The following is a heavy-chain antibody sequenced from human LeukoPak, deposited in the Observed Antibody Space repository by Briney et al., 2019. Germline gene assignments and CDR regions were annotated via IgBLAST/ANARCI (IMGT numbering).Heavy chain of an antibody. V-gene: IGHV3-23*01. CDR3: AKALRVEGIFYYYYGMDV. Sequence: PGGSLRLSCAASGFTFSSYAMSWVRQAPGKGLEWVSAISGSGGSTYYADSVKGRFTISRDNSKNTLYLQMNSLRAEDTAVYYCAKALRVEGIFYYYYGMDVWGQGTTVTGSS. J-gene: IGHJ6*02. CDR1: GFTFSSYA. D-gene: IGHD3-9*01. CDR2: ISGSGGST.